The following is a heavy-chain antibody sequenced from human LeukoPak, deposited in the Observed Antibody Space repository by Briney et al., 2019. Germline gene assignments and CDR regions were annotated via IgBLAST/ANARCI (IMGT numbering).Heavy chain of an antibody. D-gene: IGHD3-22*01. CDR2: IYSGGST. CDR1: GFTVSSNY. CDR3: ARGAYDSSGYLLDI. Sequence: GGSLRLSXAASGFTVSSNYMSWVRQAPGKGLEWVSVIYSGGSTYYADSVKGRFTISRDNSKNMLYLQMNSLRAEDTAVYYCARGAYDSSGYLLDIWGQGTMVTVSS. V-gene: IGHV3-53*01. J-gene: IGHJ3*02.